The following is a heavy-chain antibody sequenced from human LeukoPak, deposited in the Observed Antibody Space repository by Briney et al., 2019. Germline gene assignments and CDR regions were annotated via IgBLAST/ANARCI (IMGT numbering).Heavy chain of an antibody. D-gene: IGHD6-19*01. CDR3: AKTIAVAKSYAFDI. Sequence: PGGSLRLSCAASGFSFSSYSMNWVRQAPGKGLEWVSVIYSGGSTYYADSVKGRFTISRDNSKNTLYLQMNSLRAEDTAVYYCAKTIAVAKSYAFDIWGQGTMVTVSS. J-gene: IGHJ3*02. V-gene: IGHV3-66*02. CDR1: GFSFSSYS. CDR2: IYSGGST.